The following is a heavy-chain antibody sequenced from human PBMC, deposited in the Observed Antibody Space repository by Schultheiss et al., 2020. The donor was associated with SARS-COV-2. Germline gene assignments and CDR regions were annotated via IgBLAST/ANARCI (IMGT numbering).Heavy chain of an antibody. J-gene: IGHJ4*02. D-gene: IGHD2-21*02. CDR1: GFTFSSYW. CDR3: AKSLLGVVVTATPFDY. V-gene: IGHV3-30*18. Sequence: GGSLRLSCAASGFTFSSYWMSWVRQAPGKGLEWVAVISYDGSNKYYADSVKGRFTISRDNSKNTLYLQMNSLRAEDTAVYYCAKSLLGVVVTATPFDYWGQGTLVTVSS. CDR2: ISYDGSNK.